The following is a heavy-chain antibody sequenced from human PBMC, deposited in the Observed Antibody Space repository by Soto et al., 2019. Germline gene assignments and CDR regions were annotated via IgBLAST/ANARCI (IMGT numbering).Heavy chain of an antibody. CDR3: ATGRIAVAGARFDY. Sequence: ASVKVSCKVSGYTLTELSMHWVRLAPGKGLEWMGGFDPEDGETIYAQKFQGRVTMTEDTSTDTAYMELSSLRSEDTAVYYCATGRIAVAGARFDYWGQGTLVPVSS. CDR2: FDPEDGET. D-gene: IGHD6-19*01. V-gene: IGHV1-24*01. CDR1: GYTLTELS. J-gene: IGHJ4*02.